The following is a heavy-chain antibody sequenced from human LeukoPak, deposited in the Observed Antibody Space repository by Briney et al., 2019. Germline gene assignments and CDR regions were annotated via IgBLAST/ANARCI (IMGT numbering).Heavy chain of an antibody. D-gene: IGHD3-22*01. Sequence: GESLKISCKGSGYSFTSYWIGWVRQMPGKGLEWMGSIYPGDSDTRYSPSFQGQVTISADKSISTAYLQWSSLKASDTAMYYWARWAYYDSSGSPEDFQHWGQGTLVTVSS. V-gene: IGHV5-51*01. J-gene: IGHJ1*01. CDR1: GYSFTSYW. CDR3: ARWAYYDSSGSPEDFQH. CDR2: IYPGDSDT.